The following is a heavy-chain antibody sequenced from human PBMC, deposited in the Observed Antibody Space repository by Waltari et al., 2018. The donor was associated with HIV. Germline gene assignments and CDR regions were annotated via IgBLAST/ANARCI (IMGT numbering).Heavy chain of an antibody. V-gene: IGHV1-2*06. CDR2: INPNSCGT. CDR3: AVLTGYSYGPGGGY. CDR1: GYTFTGYY. D-gene: IGHD5-18*01. J-gene: IGHJ4*02. Sequence: QVQLVQSGAEVKKPGASVKVSCKASGYTFTGYYMHWVRQAPGQGLEWMGRINPNSCGTNYAQKFQGRVTMTRDTSISTAYMELSRLRSDDTAVYYCAVLTGYSYGPGGGYWGQGTLVTVSS.